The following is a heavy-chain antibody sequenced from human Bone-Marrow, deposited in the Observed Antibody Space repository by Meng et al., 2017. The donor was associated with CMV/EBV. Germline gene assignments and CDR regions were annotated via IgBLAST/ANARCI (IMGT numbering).Heavy chain of an antibody. CDR2: IYWNDDK. CDR3: AHNDRSYYYDSSGYWVY. CDR1: GFSLSTRGVG. Sequence: SGPTLVKPAQTLTLTCTFSGFSLSTRGVGVGWIRQPPGKALEWLALIYWNDDKRYSPSLKSRLTITKDTSKNQVVLTMTNMDPVDTATYYCAHNDRSYYYDSSGYWVYWGQGTLVTVSS. J-gene: IGHJ4*02. D-gene: IGHD3-22*01. V-gene: IGHV2-5*01.